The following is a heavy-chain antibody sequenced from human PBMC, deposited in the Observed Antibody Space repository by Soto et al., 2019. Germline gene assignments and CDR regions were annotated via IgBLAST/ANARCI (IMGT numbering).Heavy chain of an antibody. V-gene: IGHV1-3*01. J-gene: IGHJ4*02. D-gene: IGHD2-8*01. Sequence: VKLVQSGTEVKEPGASVRVSCKASGYTFTAHRLHWARQAPGQGLEWMGWIIVSPDWPRYAPQFQGRLTFETDTIWTTSYMHLTRMTPDDTAVYFCAREPEDGVPGAYWGQGTPVVVSS. CDR2: IIVSPDWP. CDR1: GYTFTAHR. CDR3: AREPEDGVPGAY.